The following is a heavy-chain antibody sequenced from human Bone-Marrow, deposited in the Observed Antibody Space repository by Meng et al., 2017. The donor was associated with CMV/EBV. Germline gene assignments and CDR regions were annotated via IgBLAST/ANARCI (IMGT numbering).Heavy chain of an antibody. J-gene: IGHJ6*02. D-gene: IGHD3-3*01. CDR3: AHSTKKITICGVASIWDGGMDV. V-gene: IGHV2-5*01. CDR2: IYWNDDK. Sequence: SGPTLVKPTQTLTLTCTFSGFSLSTSGVGVGWIRQPPGKALEWLALIYWNDDKRYSPSLKSRLTITKDTSKNQVVLTMTNMDPVDTPTYYWAHSTKKITICGVASIWDGGMDVWGQGTTVTVSS. CDR1: GFSLSTSGVG.